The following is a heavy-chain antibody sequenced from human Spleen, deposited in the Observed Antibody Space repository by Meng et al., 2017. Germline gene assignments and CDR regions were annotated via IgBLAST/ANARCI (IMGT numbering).Heavy chain of an antibody. Sequence: GESLKISCAASGFTFSNYAMSWVRQAPGKGLEWVSTVSGSGGRTNYADSVKGRFTISRDNSNNTLYLQMNSLTAEDTAVYYCAKGMRSGTAAAGRGYYYYGMDVWGQGTTVTVSS. V-gene: IGHV3-23*01. CDR1: GFTFSNYA. CDR3: AKGMRSGTAAAGRGYYYYGMDV. J-gene: IGHJ6*02. D-gene: IGHD6-13*01. CDR2: VSGSGGRT.